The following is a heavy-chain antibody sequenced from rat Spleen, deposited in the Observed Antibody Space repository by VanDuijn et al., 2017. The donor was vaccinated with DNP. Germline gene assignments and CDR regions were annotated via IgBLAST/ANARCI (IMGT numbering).Heavy chain of an antibody. D-gene: IGHD4-1*01. CDR3: ARRAYNNAWYFDF. V-gene: IGHV5-31*01. CDR2: IIYDDSRT. Sequence: EVQLVESGGDLVQPGRSLKLSCVASGFTFNNYWMTWIRQVPGKGLEWVATIIYDDSRTYYRDSVKGRFTISRDNAKSTLYLQMDSLRSEDTATYYCARRAYNNAWYFDFWGPGTMVTVSS. J-gene: IGHJ1*01. CDR1: GFTFNNYW.